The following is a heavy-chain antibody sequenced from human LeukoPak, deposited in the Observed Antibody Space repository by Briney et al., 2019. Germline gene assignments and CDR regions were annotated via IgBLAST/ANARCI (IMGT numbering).Heavy chain of an antibody. CDR2: IYYDGST. D-gene: IGHD6-25*01. Sequence: GGSLRLSCAASGFNVSNNYVSWVRQAPGKGLEWISIIYYDGSTFYADSVKGRFTNSRDISRNTVYLQMNSLRSEDTAVYYCEAGEDVWGEGTTVAVSS. CDR1: GFNVSNNY. CDR3: EAGEDV. V-gene: IGHV3-66*02. J-gene: IGHJ6*04.